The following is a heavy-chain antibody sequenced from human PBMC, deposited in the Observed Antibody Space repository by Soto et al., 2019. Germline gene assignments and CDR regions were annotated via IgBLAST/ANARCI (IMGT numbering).Heavy chain of an antibody. J-gene: IGHJ4*02. CDR2: INSDGSST. Sequence: GGSLRLSCAASGFTFSSYWMHWVRQAPGEGLVWVSRINSDGSSTSYADSVKGRFTISRDNAKNTLYLQMNSLRAEDTAVYYCARVNYYDSSGYPQYYFDYWGQGTLVTVSS. D-gene: IGHD3-22*01. CDR3: ARVNYYDSSGYPQYYFDY. CDR1: GFTFSSYW. V-gene: IGHV3-74*01.